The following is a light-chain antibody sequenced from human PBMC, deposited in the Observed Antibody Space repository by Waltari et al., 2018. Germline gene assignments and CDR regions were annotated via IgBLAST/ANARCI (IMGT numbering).Light chain of an antibody. Sequence: QLVVTQSPSASASLGASGKLTCTLRSCPSSNVIAWPPQHPARGPRYLMKVNSDGSHSKGDEIPDRFSGSSSGAERYLTIANLQSEDEADYYCQTGGHGTWVFGGGTKLTVL. J-gene: IGLJ3*02. CDR1: SCPSSNV. V-gene: IGLV4-69*01. CDR3: QTGGHGTWV. CDR2: VNSDGSH.